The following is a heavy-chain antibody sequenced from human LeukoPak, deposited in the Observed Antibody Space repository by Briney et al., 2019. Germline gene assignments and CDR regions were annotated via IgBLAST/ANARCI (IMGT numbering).Heavy chain of an antibody. CDR2: INHSGST. CDR1: GGSISNYY. J-gene: IGHJ4*02. V-gene: IGHV4-34*01. Sequence: SETLSFTCAVYGGSISNYYLTWVRQPPGKGLEWIGEINHSGSTNYNPSLKSRVIILVDMSKNQFSLKLSSVTAADTAVYYCALWFGEQDYWGQGTLVTVSS. D-gene: IGHD3-10*01. CDR3: ALWFGEQDY.